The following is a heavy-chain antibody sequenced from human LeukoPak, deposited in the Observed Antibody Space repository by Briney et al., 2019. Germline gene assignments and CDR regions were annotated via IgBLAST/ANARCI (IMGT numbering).Heavy chain of an antibody. CDR1: GFTFSSYA. Sequence: PGGSLRLSCSASGFTFSSYAMHWVRQAPGKGLEYVSAVSTNGGSTYYADSVRGRFTISRDNSKNTLHLQMSSLRPEDTAVYYCVKSHGDYSSGWIFDYWGQGTLVTVSS. CDR2: VSTNGGST. V-gene: IGHV3-64D*06. D-gene: IGHD6-19*01. J-gene: IGHJ4*02. CDR3: VKSHGDYSSGWIFDY.